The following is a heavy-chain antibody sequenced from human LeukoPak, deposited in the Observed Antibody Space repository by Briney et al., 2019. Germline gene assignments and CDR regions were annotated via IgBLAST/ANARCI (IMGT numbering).Heavy chain of an antibody. CDR1: GGSISSNY. V-gene: IGHV4-59*12. CDR2: ICYSGST. CDR3: AGVQSPYGSGSYSFDY. Sequence: SETLSLTCTVSGGSISSNYWSWIRKPPGKGLGWIGYICYSGSTNYNPYFKSCVNISGTTNKNKSSQQLSSVLTADTAVYYCAGVQSPYGSGSYSFDYWGQGTLVTVSS. D-gene: IGHD3-10*01. J-gene: IGHJ4*02.